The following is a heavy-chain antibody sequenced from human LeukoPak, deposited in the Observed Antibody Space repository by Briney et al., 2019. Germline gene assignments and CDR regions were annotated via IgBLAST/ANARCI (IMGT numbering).Heavy chain of an antibody. CDR3: ARVDSIAVAYGY. CDR2: VSAYNGNT. V-gene: IGHV1-18*01. J-gene: IGHJ4*02. D-gene: IGHD6-19*01. CDR1: GYTFTSYG. Sequence: ASVKVSCKASGYTFTSYGISWVRQAPGQVLEWMGWVSAYNGNTNYAQKLQGRVTMTTDTSTSTAYMELRSLRSDDTAVYYCARVDSIAVAYGYWGQGTLVTVSS.